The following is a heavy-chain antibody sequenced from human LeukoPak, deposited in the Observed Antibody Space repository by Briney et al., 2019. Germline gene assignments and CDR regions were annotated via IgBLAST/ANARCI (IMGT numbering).Heavy chain of an antibody. CDR2: ISSSGSTI. CDR3: ARDRATTRRSAFDI. Sequence: GGSLRLSCAASGFTFSDYYMSWIRQAPGKGLEWVSYISSSGSTIYYADSVKGRFTISRDNAKNSLYLQMNSLRAEDTAVYYCARDRATTRRSAFDIWGQGQWSPSLQ. CDR1: GFTFSDYY. V-gene: IGHV3-11*01. J-gene: IGHJ3*02. D-gene: IGHD1-26*01.